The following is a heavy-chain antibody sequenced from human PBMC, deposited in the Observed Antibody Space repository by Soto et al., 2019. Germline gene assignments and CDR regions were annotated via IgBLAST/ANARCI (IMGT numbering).Heavy chain of an antibody. CDR1: NGSISSSGYY. Sequence: QVQLQESGPGLAKPSQTLSLTCNVSNGSISSSGYYWSWIRQHPGQGLEWIGYIYYSGSTYYNPSLKSRVTISVDTSKNHFSLKLGSVTAADTAMYYCAGGSSKSWFDPWGQGTLVTVSS. CDR3: AGGSSKSWFDP. CDR2: IYYSGST. V-gene: IGHV4-31*03. J-gene: IGHJ5*02. D-gene: IGHD6-6*01.